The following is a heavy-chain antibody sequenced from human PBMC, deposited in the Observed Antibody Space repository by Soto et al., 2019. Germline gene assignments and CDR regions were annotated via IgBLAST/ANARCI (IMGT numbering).Heavy chain of an antibody. V-gene: IGHV1-3*01. Sequence: ASVKGSRKAAGYAFSSYDMHWVRQDPRQRLEWMGWINAGNGNTKYSQKFQERVTITRDMSTSTAYMELSSLRAEDTAVYYCAAEASGTDHYYYGMDVWGQGTTVTVSS. CDR3: AAEASGTDHYYYGMDV. J-gene: IGHJ6*02. D-gene: IGHD6-13*01. CDR2: INAGNGNT. CDR1: GYAFSSYD.